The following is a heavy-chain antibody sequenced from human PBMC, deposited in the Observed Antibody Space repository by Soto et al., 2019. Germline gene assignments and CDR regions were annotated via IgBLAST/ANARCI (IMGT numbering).Heavy chain of an antibody. CDR1: GYTFTHFG. D-gene: IGHD5-18*01. V-gene: IGHV1-18*01. Sequence: ASVKVSCKASGYTFTHFGVSWVRQAPGQGLEWMGWINAYNGNTNYEQKFQGRVTMTTDTSTSTAYMDLRSLRSDDTAVYYCARAIAGGYGYTTLDYWGQGTLVTVSS. CDR3: ARAIAGGYGYTTLDY. J-gene: IGHJ4*02. CDR2: INAYNGNT.